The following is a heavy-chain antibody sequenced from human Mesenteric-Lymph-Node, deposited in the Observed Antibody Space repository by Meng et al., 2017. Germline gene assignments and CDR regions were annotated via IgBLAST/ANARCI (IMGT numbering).Heavy chain of an antibody. CDR1: GGSIRNDQW. J-gene: IGHJ4*02. Sequence: QVKLQEAGPGLVKASGTLSLTCDVSGGSIRNDQWWSWVRQAPGKGLEWIGEIYHSGSTNYNPSLKSRVTISVDKSKNQFSLNLSSVTAADTAVYYCARVGQWLPIDYWGQGTLVTVSS. D-gene: IGHD6-19*01. CDR3: ARVGQWLPIDY. CDR2: IYHSGST. V-gene: IGHV4-4*02.